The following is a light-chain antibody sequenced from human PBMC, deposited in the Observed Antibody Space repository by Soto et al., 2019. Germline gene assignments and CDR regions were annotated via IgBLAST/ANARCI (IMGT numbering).Light chain of an antibody. J-gene: IGLJ2*01. CDR2: DND. CDR3: ATWDRSRSIGV. Sequence: QSVLTQPPSVSAAPGQKVTISCSGSSSNIGNNYVFWYQQLPGTAPHLLIYDNDKRPSGIPDRFSGSKSGTSATLGITGLQTGDDADYYCATWDRSRSIGVFGGGTQLTVL. V-gene: IGLV1-51*01. CDR1: SSNIGNNY.